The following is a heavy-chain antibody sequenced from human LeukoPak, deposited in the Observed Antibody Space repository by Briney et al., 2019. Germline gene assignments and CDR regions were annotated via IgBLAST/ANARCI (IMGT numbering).Heavy chain of an antibody. CDR3: VREARESGGYDY. Sequence: GGSLRLSCAGSGFTFSSYWMTWVRQAPGKGLEWVANIKQDGSEKYYVDSVKGRFTISRDNAKNSLYLQMNSLRAEDTAVYYCVREARESGGYDYWGQGTLVTVSS. J-gene: IGHJ4*02. V-gene: IGHV3-7*01. D-gene: IGHD3-22*01. CDR2: IKQDGSEK. CDR1: GFTFSSYW.